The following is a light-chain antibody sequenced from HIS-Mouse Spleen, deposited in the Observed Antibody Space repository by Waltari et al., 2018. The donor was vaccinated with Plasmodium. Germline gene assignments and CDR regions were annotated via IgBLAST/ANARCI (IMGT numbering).Light chain of an antibody. V-gene: IGLV2-23*03. J-gene: IGLJ3*02. Sequence: QSALTQPASVSGSPGQSITISCTRTSSDVGSYNLVPWYQPHPGKAPKTMIYEGSKRPSGVSNRFSGSKSGNTASLTISGLQAEDEADYYCCSYAGSSTFVFGGGTKLTVL. CDR2: EGS. CDR1: SSDVGSYNL. CDR3: CSYAGSSTFV.